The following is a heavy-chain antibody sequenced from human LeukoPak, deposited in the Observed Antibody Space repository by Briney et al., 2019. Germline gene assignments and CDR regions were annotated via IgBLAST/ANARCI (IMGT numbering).Heavy chain of an antibody. V-gene: IGHV1-2*02. CDR2: INHNSGGT. CDR3: ASYYDILTGYYIFDY. D-gene: IGHD3-9*01. J-gene: IGHJ4*02. CDR1: GYTFTGYY. Sequence: ASVKVSCKASGYTFTGYYMHRVRQAPGQRLEWMGWINHNSGGTNYAQKFQGRVTMTRDTSISTAYMELSRLRSDDTAVYYCASYYDILTGYYIFDYWGQGTLVTVSS.